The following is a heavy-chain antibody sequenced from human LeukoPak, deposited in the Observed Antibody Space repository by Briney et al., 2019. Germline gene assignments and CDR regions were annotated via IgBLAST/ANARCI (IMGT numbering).Heavy chain of an antibody. CDR1: GFTFTNYG. CDR2: ISGSGGST. CDR3: AKDAYYYGSGGGAFDI. V-gene: IGHV3-23*01. Sequence: GGSLRLSCAASGFTFTNYGMSWVRQAPGKGLEWVSGISGSGGSTYYAASVKGRFTISRDNSKNTLFLQMNSLRAEDTAVYYCAKDAYYYGSGGGAFDIWGQGTMVTVSS. J-gene: IGHJ3*02. D-gene: IGHD3-10*01.